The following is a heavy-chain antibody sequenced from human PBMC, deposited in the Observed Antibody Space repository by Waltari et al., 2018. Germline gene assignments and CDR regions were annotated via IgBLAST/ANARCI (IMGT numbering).Heavy chain of an antibody. J-gene: IGHJ6*02. CDR2: IRYDGSNK. CDR3: AKDLMVLNMVQGNGMDV. V-gene: IGHV3-30*02. CDR1: GFTFSSYG. Sequence: QVQLVESGGGVVQPGGSLRLSCAASGFTFSSYGMHWVRQAPGKGLEWVAVIRYDGSNKYYADSVKGRFTISRDNSKNTLYLQINSLRAEDTAVYYCAKDLMVLNMVQGNGMDVWGQGTTVTVSS. D-gene: IGHD3-10*01.